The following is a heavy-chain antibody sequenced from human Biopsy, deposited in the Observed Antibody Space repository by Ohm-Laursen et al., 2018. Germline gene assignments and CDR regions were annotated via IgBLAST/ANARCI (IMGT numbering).Heavy chain of an antibody. V-gene: IGHV4-39*01. Sequence: GTLSLTCTVSGGSISNNNYYWGWIRQPPGKGLEWIGSIFYRGGTHYKPSLKSRVNISVDTSKNQFSLKLNSVTAADTAVYYCARDYDTSGYYYDSWGQGTLVTVSS. D-gene: IGHD3-22*01. CDR3: ARDYDTSGYYYDS. CDR1: GGSISNNNYY. CDR2: IFYRGGT. J-gene: IGHJ5*01.